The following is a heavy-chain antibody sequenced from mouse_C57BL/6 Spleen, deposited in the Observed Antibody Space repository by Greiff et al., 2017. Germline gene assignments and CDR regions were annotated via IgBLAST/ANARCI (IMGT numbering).Heavy chain of an antibody. V-gene: IGHV1-42*01. CDR1: GYSFTGYY. Sequence: EVQLQQSGPELVKPGASVKISCKASGYSFTGYYMNWVKQSPEKSLEWIGEINPSTGGTTYNQKFKAKATLTVDKSSSTAYMQLKSLTSEDSAVYYCARSITTVVAPFGYWGQGTTLTVSS. J-gene: IGHJ2*01. CDR3: ARSITTVVAPFGY. CDR2: INPSTGGT. D-gene: IGHD1-1*01.